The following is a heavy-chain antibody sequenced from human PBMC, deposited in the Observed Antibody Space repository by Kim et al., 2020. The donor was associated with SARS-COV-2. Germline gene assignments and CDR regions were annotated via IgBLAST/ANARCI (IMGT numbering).Heavy chain of an antibody. Sequence: ASVKVSCKASGYTVTSYGISWVRQAPGQGLEWMGWISAYNGNTNYAQKLQGRVTMTTDTSTSTAYMELRSLRSDDTAVYYCARTDGYSSSWYLLYFDYWGQGTLVTVSS. V-gene: IGHV1-18*04. D-gene: IGHD6-13*01. CDR2: ISAYNGNT. CDR3: ARTDGYSSSWYLLYFDY. CDR1: GYTVTSYG. J-gene: IGHJ4*02.